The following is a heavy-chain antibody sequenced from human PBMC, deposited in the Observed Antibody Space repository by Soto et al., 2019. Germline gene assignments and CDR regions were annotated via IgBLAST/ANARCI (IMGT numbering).Heavy chain of an antibody. CDR1: GAPFSGYY. D-gene: IGHD3-3*01. CDR2: INHTGST. V-gene: IGHV4-34*01. CDR3: ARGREIFGARTPFEY. Sequence: SETLSLTCAVYGAPFSGYYWTWIRQPPGKGLEWIGEINHTGSTKYNPSLKRRVTISLDTSKNQFSLSLMYVTAADTAVYYCARGREIFGARTPFEYWGEGTQVTVSS. J-gene: IGHJ4*02.